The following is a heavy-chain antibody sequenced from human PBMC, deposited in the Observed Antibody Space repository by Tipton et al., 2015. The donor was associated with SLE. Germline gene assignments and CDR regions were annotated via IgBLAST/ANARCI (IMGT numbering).Heavy chain of an antibody. J-gene: IGHJ4*02. D-gene: IGHD3-22*01. CDR2: IYYSGST. V-gene: IGHV4-59*08. CDR1: GGSISSYY. Sequence: TLSLTCTVSGGSISSYYWSWVRQPPGKELEWIGYIYYSGSTNYNPSLKSRVTISVDTSKNQFSLKLTSVTAADTAVYYCARGFPDRVVVVTPFDYWGQGTLVTVSS. CDR3: ARGFPDRVVVVTPFDY.